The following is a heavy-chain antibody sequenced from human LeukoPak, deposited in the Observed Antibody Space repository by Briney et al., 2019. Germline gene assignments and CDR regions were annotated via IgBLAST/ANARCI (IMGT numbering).Heavy chain of an antibody. Sequence: SETLSLTCTVSGGSISSGGYYWSWIRQHPGKGLEWIGYIYCSGSTYYNPSLKSRVTISVDTSKNQFSLKLSSVTAADTAVYYCARKRQYGSGSSYYFDYWGQGTLVTVSS. D-gene: IGHD3-10*01. CDR1: GGSISSGGYY. CDR2: IYCSGST. CDR3: ARKRQYGSGSSYYFDY. J-gene: IGHJ4*02. V-gene: IGHV4-31*03.